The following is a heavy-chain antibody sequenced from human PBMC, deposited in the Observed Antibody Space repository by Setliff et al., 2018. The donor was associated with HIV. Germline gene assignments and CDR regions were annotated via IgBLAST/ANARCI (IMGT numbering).Heavy chain of an antibody. CDR1: GFTFSNYV. D-gene: IGHD3-16*01. J-gene: IGHJ1*01. Sequence: GGSLRLSCAVSGFTFSNYVMNWVRLAPGKGLEWVSCISSSSSYIYYGDSVKGRFTISRDNAKNSLYLQINNLRDEDTAVYFCVGPDFEAPQGGHWGQGTLVTVSS. CDR3: VGPDFEAPQGGH. V-gene: IGHV3-21*04. CDR2: ISSSSSYI.